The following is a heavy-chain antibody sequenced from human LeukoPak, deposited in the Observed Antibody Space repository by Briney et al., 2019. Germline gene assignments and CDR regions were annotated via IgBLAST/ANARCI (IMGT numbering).Heavy chain of an antibody. CDR3: ARRSKACSSTSCYFVY. CDR1: GYSFTSYW. J-gene: IGHJ4*02. Sequence: GESLKISCKGSGYSFTSYWIGWVRQMPGKGLEWMGIIYPGGSDTRYSPSFQGQVTISADKSISTAYLQWSSPKASDTAMYYCARRSKACSSTSCYFVYWGQGTLVTVSS. D-gene: IGHD2-2*01. CDR2: IYPGGSDT. V-gene: IGHV5-51*01.